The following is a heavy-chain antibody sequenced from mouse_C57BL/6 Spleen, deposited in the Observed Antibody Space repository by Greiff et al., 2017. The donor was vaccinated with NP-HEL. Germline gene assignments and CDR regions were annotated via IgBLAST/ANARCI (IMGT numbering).Heavy chain of an antibody. CDR2: IYPGDGDT. J-gene: IGHJ4*01. D-gene: IGHD1-1*01. V-gene: IGHV1-80*01. CDR3: ARSFITTVESYAMDY. Sequence: QVQLKQSGAELVKPGASVKISCKASGYAFSSYWMNWVKQRPGKGLEWIGQIYPGDGDTNYNGKFKGKATLTADKSSSTAYMQLSSLTSEDSAVYFCARSFITTVESYAMDYWGQGTSVTVSS. CDR1: GYAFSSYW.